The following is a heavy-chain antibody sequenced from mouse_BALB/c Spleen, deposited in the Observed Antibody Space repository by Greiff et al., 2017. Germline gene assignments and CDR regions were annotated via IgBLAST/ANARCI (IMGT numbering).Heavy chain of an antibody. J-gene: IGHJ4*01. V-gene: IGHV1-69*02. CDR2: IYPSDSYT. Sequence: VKLQQPGAELVRPGASVKLSCKASGYTFTSYWINWVKQRPGQGLEWIGNIYPSDSYTNYNQKFKDKATLTVDKSSSTAYMQLSSPTSEDSAVYYCTRGYGNYYAMDYWGQGTSVTVSS. CDR1: GYTFTSYW. D-gene: IGHD2-10*02. CDR3: TRGYGNYYAMDY.